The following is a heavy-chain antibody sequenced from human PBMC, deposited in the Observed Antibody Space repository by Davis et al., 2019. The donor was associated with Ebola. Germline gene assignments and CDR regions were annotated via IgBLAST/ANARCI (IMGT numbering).Heavy chain of an antibody. J-gene: IGHJ6*02. D-gene: IGHD2-2*02. Sequence: SETLSLTCAVYGGSFSGYYWSWIRQPPGKGLEWIGYIYYSGSTNYNPSLKSRVTISVDTSKNQFSLKLSPVTAADTAVYYCARGPQGYCSSTSCYKAYYYYGMDVWGQGTTVTVSS. CDR2: IYYSGST. CDR3: ARGPQGYCSSTSCYKAYYYYGMDV. V-gene: IGHV4-59*12. CDR1: GGSFSGYY.